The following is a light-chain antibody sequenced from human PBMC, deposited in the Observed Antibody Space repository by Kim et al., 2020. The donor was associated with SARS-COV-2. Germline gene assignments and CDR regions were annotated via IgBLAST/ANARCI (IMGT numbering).Light chain of an antibody. V-gene: IGKV3-20*01. CDR3: QQYDSAPDT. Sequence: PAKRTTHPRRTSQSISSNSLAWYQKKPGPPPRILIYGTSNRATGIPDRVRGRGSGTDFTFTITRLGPEGFSVYFCQQYDSAPDTFGQGTRLE. J-gene: IGKJ2*01. CDR2: GTS. CDR1: QSISSNS.